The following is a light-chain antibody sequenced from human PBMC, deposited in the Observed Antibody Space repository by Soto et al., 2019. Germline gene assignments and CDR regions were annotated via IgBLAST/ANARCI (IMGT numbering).Light chain of an antibody. CDR1: QSVLYSSNNKNY. Sequence: DIVMTQSPDSLAVSLGERATINCKSTQSVLYSSNNKNYLAWYQQKVGQPPKLLIYWASTRESGVLDRFSGSGSGTDFTLTISSLQAEDVAVYYCQQYYSIPFTFGQGTKVDIK. CDR3: QQYYSIPFT. CDR2: WAS. V-gene: IGKV4-1*01. J-gene: IGKJ2*01.